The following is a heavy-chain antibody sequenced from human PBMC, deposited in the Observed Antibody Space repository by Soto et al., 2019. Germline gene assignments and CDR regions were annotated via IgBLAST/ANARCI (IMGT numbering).Heavy chain of an antibody. CDR1: GGSISSSNW. V-gene: IGHV4-4*02. CDR3: ARDYLVPAAIRDYYYYGMDV. Sequence: PSETLSLTCAVSGGSISSSNWWSWVRQPPGKGLEWIGEIYHSGSTNYNPSLKSRVTISVDKSKNQFSLKLGSVTAADTAVYYCARDYLVPAAIRDYYYYGMDVWGQGTTVTVSS. J-gene: IGHJ6*02. CDR2: IYHSGST. D-gene: IGHD2-2*02.